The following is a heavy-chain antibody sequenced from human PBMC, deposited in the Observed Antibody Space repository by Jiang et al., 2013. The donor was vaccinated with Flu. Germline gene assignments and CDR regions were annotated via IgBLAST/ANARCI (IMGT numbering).Heavy chain of an antibody. D-gene: IGHD2-21*01. Sequence: QLLESGGGVVQPGRSLRLSCAASGFTFSSYAMHWVRQAPGKGLEWVAVISYDGSNKYYADSVKGRFTISRDNSKNTLYLQMNSLRAEDTAVYYCARVAYWGQGTLVTVSS. CDR1: GFTFSSYA. CDR3: ARVAY. CDR2: ISYDGSNK. J-gene: IGHJ4*02. V-gene: IGHV3-30-3*01.